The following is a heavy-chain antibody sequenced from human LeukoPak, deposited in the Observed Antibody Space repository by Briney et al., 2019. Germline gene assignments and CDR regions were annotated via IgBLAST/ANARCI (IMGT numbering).Heavy chain of an antibody. CDR3: TRDGYCSSTSCDYFDY. V-gene: IGHV3-20*04. CDR2: INWNGGST. D-gene: IGHD2-2*03. Sequence: GGSLSLSCAASGFTFDDYGMSWVRQAPGKGLEWVSGINWNGGSTGYADSVKGRFTISRDNAKNSLYLQMNSLRAEDTALYYCTRDGYCSSTSCDYFDYWGKGTMVTVSS. J-gene: IGHJ4*02. CDR1: GFTFDDYG.